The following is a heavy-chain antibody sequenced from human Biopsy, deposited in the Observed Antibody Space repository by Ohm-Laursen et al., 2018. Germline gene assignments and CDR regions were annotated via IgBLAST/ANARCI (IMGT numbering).Heavy chain of an antibody. CDR3: VREEVLWLGDLADDPKYYYHGLDV. Sequence: GSLRLSCTASGFTFSSYWMNWVRQAPGKGLVWVSRINSDGSNTSYADFVKGRFTISRDNAKNMLYMEMNSLRADDTALYYCVREEVLWLGDLADDPKYYYHGLDVWGQGTTVPVSS. V-gene: IGHV3-74*01. CDR1: GFTFSSYW. D-gene: IGHD3-10*01. CDR2: INSDGSNT. J-gene: IGHJ6*02.